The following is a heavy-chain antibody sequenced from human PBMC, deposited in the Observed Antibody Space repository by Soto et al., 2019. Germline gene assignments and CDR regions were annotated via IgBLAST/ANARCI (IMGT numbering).Heavy chain of an antibody. CDR1: GFTFSSYA. J-gene: IGHJ6*02. V-gene: IGHV3-23*01. Sequence: DVQVLESGGDLVQPGGSLRLSCAASGFTFSSYAMSWVRQAPGKGLEWVSSVSAGGDMTYYSDSVKGRFTISRDKSNNALFLQMNSLRIEATGRYYCARGDGGGSGAPASYYYSGLDVWGQGTTVTVSS. CDR3: ARGDGGGSGAPASYYYSGLDV. D-gene: IGHD3-10*01. CDR2: VSAGGDMT.